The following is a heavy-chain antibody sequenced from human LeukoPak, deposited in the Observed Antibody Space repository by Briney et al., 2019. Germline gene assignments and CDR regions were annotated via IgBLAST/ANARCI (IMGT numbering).Heavy chain of an antibody. Sequence: GGSLRLSCAASGFTFRDFWMSWVRQAPGQGLEWVANIQQNGIEKYSVEGRFTISRDNVNSLLYSRINSLRADDTAMYYCARDRDGKDLWGQGTLVTVSS. CDR1: GFTFRDFW. CDR2: IQQNGIEK. CDR3: ARDRDGKDL. J-gene: IGHJ5*02. V-gene: IGHV3-7*03. D-gene: IGHD1-1*01.